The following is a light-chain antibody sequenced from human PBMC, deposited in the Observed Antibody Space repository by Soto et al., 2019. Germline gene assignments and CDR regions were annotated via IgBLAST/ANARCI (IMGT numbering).Light chain of an antibody. CDR3: QVYAGSHFWL. CDR1: QYVSSGY. Sequence: VLTQSPGTLSLSPGESATLSCRASQYVSSGYLAWYQQKPGQAPRLLIYGASTRAAGIPDRFSGSGYEIDFSLRIRRLEPDDFAVYYCQVYAGSHFWLFGQGTKVEVK. J-gene: IGKJ1*01. V-gene: IGKV3-20*01. CDR2: GAS.